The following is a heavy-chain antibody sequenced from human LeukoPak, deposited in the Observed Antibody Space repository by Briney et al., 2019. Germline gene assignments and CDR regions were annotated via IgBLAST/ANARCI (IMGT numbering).Heavy chain of an antibody. CDR1: GNSISSFF. Sequence: SETLSLTCTVSGNSISSFFWSWIRQPPGKGLEWIGSMHYSGDSKYNPSLRSRVSLSIDTSKQQFSLRLSSVTAADTAVYYCARDLELERNRWNYFEAWGQGALVTVSS. CDR2: MHYSGDS. CDR3: ARDLELERNRWNYFEA. D-gene: IGHD1-1*01. V-gene: IGHV4-59*01. J-gene: IGHJ4*02.